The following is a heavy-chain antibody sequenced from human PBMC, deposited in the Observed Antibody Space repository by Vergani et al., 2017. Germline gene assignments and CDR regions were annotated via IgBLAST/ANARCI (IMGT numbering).Heavy chain of an antibody. V-gene: IGHV3-48*03. CDR3: AIDRCSSTSCYTGYFQH. CDR1: GFTFSSYE. J-gene: IGHJ1*01. CDR2: ISSSGSNI. D-gene: IGHD2-2*02. Sequence: EVQLVESGGGLVQPGGSLRLSCAASGFTFSSYEMNWVRQAPWKGLEWVSYISSSGSNIYYADSVKGRFTISRDNAKNALYLQMNSLRAEDTAVYYCAIDRCSSTSCYTGYFQHWGQGTLVTVAS.